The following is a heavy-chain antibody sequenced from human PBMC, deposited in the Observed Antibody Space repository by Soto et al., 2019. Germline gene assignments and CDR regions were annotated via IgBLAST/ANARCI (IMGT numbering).Heavy chain of an antibody. J-gene: IGHJ4*02. CDR2: IYSGGST. D-gene: IGHD1-20*01. Sequence: GGSLRLSCAASGFTFSSYSMNWVRQAPGKGLEWVSVIYSGGSTYYADSVKGRFTISRDNSKNTLYLQMNSLRAEDTAVYYCAREYNGWAYFDYWGQGTLVTVSS. CDR1: GFTFSSYS. CDR3: AREYNGWAYFDY. V-gene: IGHV3-53*01.